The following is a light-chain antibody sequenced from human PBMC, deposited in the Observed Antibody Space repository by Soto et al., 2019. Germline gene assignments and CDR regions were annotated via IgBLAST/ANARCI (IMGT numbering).Light chain of an antibody. CDR2: GAS. V-gene: IGKV3-20*01. CDR1: QSISSSY. Sequence: SVFAQAPGTLSFSPGERATLSCRASQSISSSYLAWYQQRPGQAPRLLIYGASSRATGIPDRFSGSGSGTEFTLTISSLQSEDFAVYYCQQYNNWPRTFGQGTKVDIK. CDR3: QQYNNWPRT. J-gene: IGKJ1*01.